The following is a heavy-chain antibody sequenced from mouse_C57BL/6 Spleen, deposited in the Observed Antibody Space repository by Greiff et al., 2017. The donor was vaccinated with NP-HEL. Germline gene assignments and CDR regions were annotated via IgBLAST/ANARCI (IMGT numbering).Heavy chain of an antibody. CDR2: INPNNGGT. D-gene: IGHD2-4*01. CDR3: ARGGYDDDRGVAY. CDR1: GYTFTDYY. Sequence: VQLQQSGPELVKPGASVKISCKASGYTFTDYYMNWVKQSHGKSLEWIGDINPNNGGTSYNQKFKGKATLTVDKSSSTAYMELRSLTSEDSAVYYCARGGYDDDRGVAYWGQGALVTVSA. J-gene: IGHJ3*01. V-gene: IGHV1-26*01.